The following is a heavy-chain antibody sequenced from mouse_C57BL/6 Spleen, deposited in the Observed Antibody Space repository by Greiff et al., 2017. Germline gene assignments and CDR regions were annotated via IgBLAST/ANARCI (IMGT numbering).Heavy chain of an antibody. CDR3: APIYYDYDPTWFAY. D-gene: IGHD2-4*01. CDR2: IWSGGST. Sequence: QVQLKESGPGLVQPSQSLSITCTVSGFSLTSYGVHWVRQPPGTGLEWLGVIWSGGSTDYNAAFISRLSISKDNSKSQVFFKMNSLQADDTAIYYCAPIYYDYDPTWFAYWGQGTLVTVSA. V-gene: IGHV2-4*01. CDR1: GFSLTSYG. J-gene: IGHJ3*01.